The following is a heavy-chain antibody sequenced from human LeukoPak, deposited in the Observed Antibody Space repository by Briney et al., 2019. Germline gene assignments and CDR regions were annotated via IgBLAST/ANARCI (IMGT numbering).Heavy chain of an antibody. CDR1: RFTFDDYA. J-gene: IGHJ4*02. CDR2: IFPSGGEI. Sequence: GGSLRLSCAASRFTFDDYAMIWVRQPPGKGLERVSSIFPSGGEIHYADSVRGRFTISRDNSKSTLSLQMNSLRAEDTAIYYCATYRQVLLPFESWGQGTLVTVSS. V-gene: IGHV3-23*01. CDR3: ATYRQVLLPFES. D-gene: IGHD2-8*02.